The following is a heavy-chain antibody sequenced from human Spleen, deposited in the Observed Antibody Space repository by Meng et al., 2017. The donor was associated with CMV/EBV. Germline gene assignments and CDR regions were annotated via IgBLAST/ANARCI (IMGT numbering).Heavy chain of an antibody. D-gene: IGHD2-2*01. CDR1: GYSFTDYG. Sequence: ASVKVSCKASGYSFTDYGISWVRQAPGQGLEWVGWISPYDGDTNYARKLQGRVTMTTDTSTTTAYMELRSLRSDDTAVYYCARDLEYCGSTTCYEDYFDPWGQGTLVTVSS. J-gene: IGHJ5*02. V-gene: IGHV1-18*01. CDR2: ISPYDGDT. CDR3: ARDLEYCGSTTCYEDYFDP.